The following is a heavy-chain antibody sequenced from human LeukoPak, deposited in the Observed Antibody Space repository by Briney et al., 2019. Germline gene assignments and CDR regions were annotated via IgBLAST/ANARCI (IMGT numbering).Heavy chain of an antibody. CDR3: ARGTTQIAAAGTSEYYFDY. D-gene: IGHD6-13*01. CDR2: ISYDGSNK. Sequence: GGSLRLSCVASGFTFSSYAMHWVRQAPGKGLEWVAVISYDGSNKYYADSVKGRFTISRDNSKNTLYLQMNSLRAEDTAVYYCARGTTQIAAAGTSEYYFDYGGQGTLVTVSS. V-gene: IGHV3-30*04. J-gene: IGHJ4*02. CDR1: GFTFSSYA.